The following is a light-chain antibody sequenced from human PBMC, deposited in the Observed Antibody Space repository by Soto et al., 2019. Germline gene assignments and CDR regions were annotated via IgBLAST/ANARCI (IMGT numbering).Light chain of an antibody. Sequence: IQMTQSTSSLSASVGDRVTITCLTTNDIYKYRIKKQQNPGKAPQLLTCDASNLETGVPSRFSGSGSGTDFTFTISSLQPEDIATYYCQQYDNLPITFGQGARLE. CDR3: QQYDNLPIT. J-gene: IGKJ5*01. CDR2: DAS. CDR1: NDIYKY. V-gene: IGKV1-33*01.